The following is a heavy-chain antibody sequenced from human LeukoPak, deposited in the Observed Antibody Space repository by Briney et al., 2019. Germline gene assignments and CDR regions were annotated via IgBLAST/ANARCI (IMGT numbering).Heavy chain of an antibody. D-gene: IGHD1-26*01. CDR3: AKSGSYFEYYYFYMDV. Sequence: GGSLRLSCAASGFTFSSYGMSWVRQAPGKGLEWVSVISVSGSSTYYADSVKGRFTISRDNSKNTLYLQMNSLRAEDTAVYYCAKSGSYFEYYYFYMDVWGKGTTVTISS. J-gene: IGHJ6*03. CDR1: GFTFSSYG. CDR2: ISVSGSST. V-gene: IGHV3-23*01.